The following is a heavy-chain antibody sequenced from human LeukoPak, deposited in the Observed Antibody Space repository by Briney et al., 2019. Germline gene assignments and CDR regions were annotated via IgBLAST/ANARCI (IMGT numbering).Heavy chain of an antibody. CDR3: AKDKQLVLWFDP. Sequence: GGSLRLSCAASGFTFSSYAMSWVRQAPGKGLEWVSAISGSGGSTYYADSVKGRFTISKDNSKNTLYLQMNSLRAEDTAVYYCAKDKQLVLWFDPWGQGTLVTVSS. J-gene: IGHJ5*02. CDR2: ISGSGGST. D-gene: IGHD6-6*01. CDR1: GFTFSSYA. V-gene: IGHV3-23*01.